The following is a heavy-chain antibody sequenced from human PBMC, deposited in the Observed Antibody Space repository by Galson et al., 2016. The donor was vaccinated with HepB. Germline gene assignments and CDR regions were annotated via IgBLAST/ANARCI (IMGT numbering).Heavy chain of an antibody. J-gene: IGHJ4*02. CDR1: GXSIXXXTYX. V-gene: IGHV4-39*01. CDR3: ARHWIQLFEIDY. Sequence: ETLSLTCTVSGXSIXXXTYXWAWIXQPPGXGLEWIGSIYHSGSTYYKSSLRSRVTISVDRSKNQFSLTLTSVTAADTAVYYCARHWIQLFEIDYWGQGTLVIVSS. D-gene: IGHD5-24*01. CDR2: IYHSGST.